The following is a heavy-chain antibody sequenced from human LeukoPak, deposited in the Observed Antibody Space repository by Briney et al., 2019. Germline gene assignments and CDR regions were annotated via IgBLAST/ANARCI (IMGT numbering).Heavy chain of an antibody. J-gene: IGHJ3*02. CDR2: IYYSGST. D-gene: IGHD2-2*03. CDR3: ARDGYCSSSSCYDAFDI. CDR1: GGSISSYY. Sequence: SETLSLTCTVSGGSISSYYWSWIRQPPGKGLEWIGYIYYSGSTNYNPSLKSRLTISVDTSKNQFSLKLSSVTAADTAVYYCARDGYCSSSSCYDAFDIWGQGTMVTVSS. V-gene: IGHV4-59*12.